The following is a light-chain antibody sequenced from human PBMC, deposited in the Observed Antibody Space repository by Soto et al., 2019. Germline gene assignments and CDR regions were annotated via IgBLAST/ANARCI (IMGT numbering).Light chain of an antibody. V-gene: IGLV1-44*01. J-gene: IGLJ3*02. Sequence: QSVLTQPPSASGTPGQRVTISCSGSNSNIGSNAVNWYQQLPGTTPKLLIYNSNQRPSGVTDRFSGSKSGTSASLAISGLQSEDESDYYCAAWEDSLNGPVFGGGTQLTVL. CDR2: NSN. CDR3: AAWEDSLNGPV. CDR1: NSNIGSNA.